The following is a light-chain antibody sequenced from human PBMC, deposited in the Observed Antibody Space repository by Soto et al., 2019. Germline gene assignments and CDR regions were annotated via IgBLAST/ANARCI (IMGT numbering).Light chain of an antibody. CDR2: GVS. CDR1: QPVNRNY. Sequence: IVLTQSPGTLALSLGDGATLSCRASQPVNRNYLAWYHQKPGQPPRLLIYGVSNRATGVPDRFSGGGSGTEFTLTIVRLEPDDFGTYYCQQYIDSPRTFGQGTRVEVK. J-gene: IGKJ1*01. V-gene: IGKV3-20*01. CDR3: QQYIDSPRT.